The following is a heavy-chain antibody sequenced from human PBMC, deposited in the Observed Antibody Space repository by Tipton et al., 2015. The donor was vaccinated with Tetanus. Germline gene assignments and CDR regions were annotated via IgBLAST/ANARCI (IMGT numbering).Heavy chain of an antibody. CDR3: AREADCSGGSCFSGDFDN. CDR2: SWYDGTDQ. Sequence: CAASGFIFSSYGIHWVRQAPGKGLEWVAVSWYDGTDQYYADSVKGRFTLSRDNSKNTLYLEMNSLRAEDPALYYCAREADCSGGSCFSGDFDNWGQGTQVTVSS. V-gene: IGHV3-33*01. CDR1: GFIFSSYG. J-gene: IGHJ4*02. D-gene: IGHD2-15*01.